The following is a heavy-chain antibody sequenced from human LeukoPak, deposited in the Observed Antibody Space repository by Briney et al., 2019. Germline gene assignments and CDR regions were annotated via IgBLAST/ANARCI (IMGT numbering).Heavy chain of an antibody. CDR2: IIPIFGTA. Sequence: SVKVSCKASGGTFSSYAISWVRQAPGHGLEWMGGIIPIFGTANYAQKFQGRVTITADESTSTAYMELSSLRSEDTAVYYCARSANTAMVEVCYFDYWGQGALVTVSS. J-gene: IGHJ4*02. D-gene: IGHD5-18*01. CDR1: GGTFSSYA. CDR3: ARSANTAMVEVCYFDY. V-gene: IGHV1-69*13.